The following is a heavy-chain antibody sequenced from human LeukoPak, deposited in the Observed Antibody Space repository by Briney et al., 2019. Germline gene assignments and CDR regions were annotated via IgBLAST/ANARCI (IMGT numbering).Heavy chain of an antibody. CDR1: GYSISSGYY. V-gene: IGHV4-38-2*02. CDR2: IYHSGST. Sequence: PSETLSLTCTFSGYSISSGYYWGWIRQPPGKGLEWIGSIYHSGSTYYNPSLKSRVTISVDTSKNQFSLKLSSVTAADTAVYYCARVPGTVDYWGQGTLVTVSS. CDR3: ARVPGTVDY. D-gene: IGHD1-1*01. J-gene: IGHJ4*02.